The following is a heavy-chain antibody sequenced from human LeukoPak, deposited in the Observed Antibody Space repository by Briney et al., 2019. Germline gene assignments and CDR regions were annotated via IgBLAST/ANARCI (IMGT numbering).Heavy chain of an antibody. D-gene: IGHD3-16*02. J-gene: IGHJ4*02. CDR3: AKDLDPYFDFVWGNYPTGDY. Sequence: GGSLRLSCAASGFTFSSYSMNWVRQAPGKGLEWVSSISSSSSYIYYADSVKGRFTISRDNAKNSLYLQMNSLRAEDTAVYYCAKDLDPYFDFVWGNYPTGDYWGQGTLVTVSS. V-gene: IGHV3-21*01. CDR2: ISSSSSYI. CDR1: GFTFSSYS.